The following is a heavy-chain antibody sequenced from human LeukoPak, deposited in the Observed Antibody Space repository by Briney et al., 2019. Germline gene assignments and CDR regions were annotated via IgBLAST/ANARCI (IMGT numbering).Heavy chain of an antibody. D-gene: IGHD3-3*01. J-gene: IGHJ4*02. V-gene: IGHV3-30*02. CDR2: IRYDGSNK. Sequence: GGSLRLSCAASGFTFSSYWMSWVRQAPGKGLEWVAFIRYDGSNKYYADSVKGRFTIFRDNSKNTLYLQMNSLRAEDTAVYYCAKGDYDFWSGYYSYWGQGTLVTVSS. CDR1: GFTFSSYW. CDR3: AKGDYDFWSGYYSY.